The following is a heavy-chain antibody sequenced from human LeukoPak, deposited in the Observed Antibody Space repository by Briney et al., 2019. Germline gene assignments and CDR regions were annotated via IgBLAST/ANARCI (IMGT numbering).Heavy chain of an antibody. CDR1: GFTVSSNY. V-gene: IGHV3-53*01. CDR3: ATKYYFDY. CDR2: IYSGGTT. Sequence: GSLRLSCAASGFTVSSNYMSWVRQAPGKGLEWVSVIYSGGTTYYADSVKGRFTISRDNSRNTVYLQMNSLRVEDTAVYYCATKYYFDYWGQGTLVTVSS. J-gene: IGHJ4*02.